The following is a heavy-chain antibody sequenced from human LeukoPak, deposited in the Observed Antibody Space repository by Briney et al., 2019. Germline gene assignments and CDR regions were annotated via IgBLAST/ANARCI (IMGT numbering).Heavy chain of an antibody. Sequence: GGSLRLSCAASGFTFSSSAMHWVRQAPDKGLEWVAVISYDGSNKYYADSVKGRFTISRDNSKNTLYLQTNSLRADDTAVYYCARDRDSSGWYEGFDYWGQGTLVTVSS. CDR3: ARDRDSSGWYEGFDY. D-gene: IGHD6-19*01. CDR2: ISYDGSNK. J-gene: IGHJ4*02. CDR1: GFTFSSSA. V-gene: IGHV3-30-3*01.